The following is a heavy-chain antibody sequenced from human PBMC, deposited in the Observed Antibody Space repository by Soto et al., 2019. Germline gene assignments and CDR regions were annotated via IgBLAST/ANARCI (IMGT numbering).Heavy chain of an antibody. V-gene: IGHV3-33*01. J-gene: IGHJ4*02. CDR2: IWYDGSNK. D-gene: IGHD2-15*01. Sequence: QVQLVESGGGVVQPGRSLRLSCAASGFTFSSYGMHWVRQAPGKGLEWVAVIWYDGSNKYYADSVKGRFTISRDNSKNTLCLQMNSLRAEDTAVYYCARDDTPYCSGGSCYSRYWGQGTLVTVSS. CDR3: ARDDTPYCSGGSCYSRY. CDR1: GFTFSSYG.